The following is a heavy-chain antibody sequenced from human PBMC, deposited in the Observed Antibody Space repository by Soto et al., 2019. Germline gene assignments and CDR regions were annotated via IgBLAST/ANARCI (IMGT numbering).Heavy chain of an antibody. CDR3: ARGYSGPFNWFDP. D-gene: IGHD1-26*01. V-gene: IGHV1-3*01. CDR1: GYTFTSYA. CDR2: INAGNGNT. J-gene: IGHJ5*02. Sequence: ASVKVSFKASGYTFTSYAMHWVRQAPGQRLEWMGWINAGNGNTKYSQKFQGRVTITRDTSASTAYMELSSLRSEDTAVYYCARGYSGPFNWFDPWGQGTLVTVSS.